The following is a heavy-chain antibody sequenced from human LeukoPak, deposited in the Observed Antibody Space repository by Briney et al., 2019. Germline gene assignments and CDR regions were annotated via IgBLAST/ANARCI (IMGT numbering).Heavy chain of an antibody. Sequence: SETLSFTCTVSGGSISSYYWSWIRQPPGKGLEWIGYIYYSGSTNYNPSLKSRVTISVDTSKNQFSLKLSSVTAADTAVYYCARVPGPLYCSSTSCYSFDYWGQGTLVTVSS. V-gene: IGHV4-59*01. CDR2: IYYSGST. CDR1: GGSISSYY. J-gene: IGHJ4*02. D-gene: IGHD2-2*02. CDR3: ARVPGPLYCSSTSCYSFDY.